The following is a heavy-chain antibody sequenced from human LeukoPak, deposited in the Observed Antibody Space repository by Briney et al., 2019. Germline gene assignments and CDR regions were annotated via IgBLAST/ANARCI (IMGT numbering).Heavy chain of an antibody. D-gene: IGHD1-26*01. CDR2: IYHSGST. Sequence: SQTLSLTCAVSGGSISSGGYSWSWIRQPPGKGLEWIGYIYHSGSTYYNPSLKSRVTISVDRSKNQFSLKLSSVTAADTAVYYCARSRGSYYLPPDWFDPWGQGTLVTVSS. V-gene: IGHV4-30-2*01. J-gene: IGHJ5*02. CDR1: GGSISSGGYS. CDR3: ARSRGSYYLPPDWFDP.